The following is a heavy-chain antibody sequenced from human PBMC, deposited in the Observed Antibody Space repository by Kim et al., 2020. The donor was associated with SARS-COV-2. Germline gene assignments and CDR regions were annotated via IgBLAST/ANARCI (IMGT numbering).Heavy chain of an antibody. V-gene: IGHV1-69*04. J-gene: IGHJ3*02. D-gene: IGHD6-19*01. Sequence: KFQGRVTITADKSTSTAYMELSSLRSKDTAVYYCARDGSKQWLALDAFDIWGQGTMVTVSS. CDR3: ARDGSKQWLALDAFDI.